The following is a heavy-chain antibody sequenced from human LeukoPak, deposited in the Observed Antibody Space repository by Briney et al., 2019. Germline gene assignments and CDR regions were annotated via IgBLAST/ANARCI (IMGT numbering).Heavy chain of an antibody. Sequence: GGSLRLSCAASGFTFSSYGMHWVRQAPGKGLEWVAVIWYDGSNKYYADSVKGRFTISRDNSKSTLYLQMNSLRAEDTAVYYCARATSDVLRFLEWFYFDYWGQGTLVTVSS. CDR1: GFTFSSYG. CDR2: IWYDGSNK. D-gene: IGHD3-3*01. CDR3: ARATSDVLRFLEWFYFDY. J-gene: IGHJ4*02. V-gene: IGHV3-33*01.